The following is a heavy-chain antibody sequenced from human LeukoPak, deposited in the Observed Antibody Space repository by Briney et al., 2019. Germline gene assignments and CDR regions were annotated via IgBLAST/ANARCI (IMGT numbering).Heavy chain of an antibody. CDR3: ARVSGYDWESSYDY. V-gene: IGHV4-59*01. Sequence: PSETLSLTCTVSGVSISSYYWSWLRQPPGKGLEWVGYIYYSGSTNYNPSLKSGVTISVDTSKNQFSLKLSSVTAADTAVYYCARVSGYDWESSYDYWGQGTLVTVSS. CDR2: IYYSGST. J-gene: IGHJ4*02. D-gene: IGHD5-12*01. CDR1: GVSISSYY.